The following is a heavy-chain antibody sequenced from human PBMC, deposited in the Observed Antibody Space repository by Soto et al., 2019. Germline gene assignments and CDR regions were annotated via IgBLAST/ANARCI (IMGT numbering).Heavy chain of an antibody. CDR2: INYDGSSS. CDR1: GFTSSSYW. Sequence: EVQLVESGGGLVQPGGSLRLSCAASGFTSSSYWMHWVRQAPGEGMEWGSRINYDGSSSVYADSVKGRCTISTDNAKNTLYVHLSRLRAEDTGVCYCTRGLANYSYFDYWGQGILATVSS. D-gene: IGHD1-7*01. V-gene: IGHV3-74*01. CDR3: TRGLANYSYFDY. J-gene: IGHJ4*02.